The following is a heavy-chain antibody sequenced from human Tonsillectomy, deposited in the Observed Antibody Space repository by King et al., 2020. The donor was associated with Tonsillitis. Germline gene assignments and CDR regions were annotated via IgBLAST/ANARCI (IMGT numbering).Heavy chain of an antibody. V-gene: IGHV3-33*08. CDR3: ARDGPSSLDY. CDR2: IWLVGTNE. Sequence: QLVQSGGGVVQPGRSLRLSCVASVFTFSNYAMHLVRQAPGKGLGGGSFIWLVGTNEYFADSVKGRFSISRDNSKNTLYLQIDSRRAEDTAVYYCARDGPSSLDYWGQGTLATVSS. CDR1: VFTFSNYA. J-gene: IGHJ4*02. D-gene: IGHD6-6*01.